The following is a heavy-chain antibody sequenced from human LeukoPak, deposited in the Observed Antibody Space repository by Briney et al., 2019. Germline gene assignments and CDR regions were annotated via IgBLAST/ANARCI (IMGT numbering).Heavy chain of an antibody. Sequence: SVKVSCKASGGTFSSYAISWVRQAPGQGLEWMGGIIPIFGTANYAQKFQGRVTITADESTSTAYMELSSLRSEDTAVYYCANSPPRYCGSTSCYNYYYYYMDVWGKGTTVTVSS. J-gene: IGHJ6*03. CDR2: IIPIFGTA. CDR1: GGTFSSYA. V-gene: IGHV1-69*01. D-gene: IGHD2-2*02. CDR3: ANSPPRYCGSTSCYNYYYYYMDV.